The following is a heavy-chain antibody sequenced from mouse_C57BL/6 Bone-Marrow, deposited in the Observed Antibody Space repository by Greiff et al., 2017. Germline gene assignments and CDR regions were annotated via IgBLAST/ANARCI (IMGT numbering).Heavy chain of an antibody. CDR1: GFNIKDDY. CDR3: TTSVLLRWAWFAY. Sequence: EVKLQESGAELVRPGASVKLSCTASGFNIKDDYMHWVKQRPEKGLEWIGWIDPENGDTEYASKFQGKATITADKSSNTAYLQLSSLTSEDTAVYYCTTSVLLRWAWFAYWGQGTLVTVSA. V-gene: IGHV14-4*01. CDR2: IDPENGDT. D-gene: IGHD1-1*01. J-gene: IGHJ3*01.